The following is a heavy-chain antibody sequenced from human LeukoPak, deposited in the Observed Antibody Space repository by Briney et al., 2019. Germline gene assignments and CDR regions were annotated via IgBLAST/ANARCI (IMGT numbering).Heavy chain of an antibody. CDR2: IKEDGNEK. V-gene: IGHV3-7*03. CDR1: GFRFSDYW. CDR3: AIGRAMER. D-gene: IGHD1-26*01. J-gene: IGHJ4*02. Sequence: GGSLRLSCVASGFRFSDYWMTWVRQAPGKGLEWVANIKEDGNEKHYVDSVKGRFTISRDNAKNSLSLQMDSLRVEDTAVYYCAIGRAMERWGQGTLVTVSS.